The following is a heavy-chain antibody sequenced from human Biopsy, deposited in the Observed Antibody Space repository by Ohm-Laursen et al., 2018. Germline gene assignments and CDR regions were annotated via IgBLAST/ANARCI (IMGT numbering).Heavy chain of an antibody. V-gene: IGHV3-73*01. J-gene: IGHJ4*02. D-gene: IGHD3-10*01. CDR1: GFTFSASA. CDR2: IRSKSKSYAT. CDR3: TLERAGFDN. Sequence: SLRLSCAASGFTFSASAVHWVRQASGEGLEWVGRIRSKSKSYATAYAASVTGRFTFSRDDSKNTTYLQMNSLRTEDTAVYYCTLERAGFDNWGQGTLVTVSS.